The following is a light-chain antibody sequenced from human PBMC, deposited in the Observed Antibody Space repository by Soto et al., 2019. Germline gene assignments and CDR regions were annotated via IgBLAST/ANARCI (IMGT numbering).Light chain of an antibody. CDR2: AAS. Sequence: AIRMTQSPSSFSASTGDRVTITCRASQGISSYLAWYQQNPGKAPKLLIYAASTLQSGVPSRFSGSGSGTDFTLTINCLQSEDFATYYCQQYYSYPRTFGQGTKVEIK. J-gene: IGKJ1*01. V-gene: IGKV1-8*01. CDR1: QGISSY. CDR3: QQYYSYPRT.